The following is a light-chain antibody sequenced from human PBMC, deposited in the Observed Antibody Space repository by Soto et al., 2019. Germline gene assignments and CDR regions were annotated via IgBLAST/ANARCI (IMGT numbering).Light chain of an antibody. CDR2: LGS. Sequence: DIVMTQSPLSLPVTPGEPASISCRSSQSLLHSNGYNYLDWYLQKPGQSPQLLIYLGSNQASGVPDRFSGSGSGTDFTLKISRVEAEDVGVYYCMQALQTPATFGPGTKVDIK. CDR1: QSLLHSNGYNY. V-gene: IGKV2-28*01. CDR3: MQALQTPAT. J-gene: IGKJ3*01.